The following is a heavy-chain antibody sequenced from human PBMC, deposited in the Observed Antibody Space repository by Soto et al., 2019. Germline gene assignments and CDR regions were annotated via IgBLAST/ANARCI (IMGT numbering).Heavy chain of an antibody. CDR3: SRGTDLRPFDY. J-gene: IGHJ4*01. Sequence: XPAHLLTFASSGDSFASNSAAWYWIRQSPSRGLEWLGRTYYRSKWHSDYAVSVKGRISVDPDASKNQFSLQLNSVTPEDTAVYYCSRGTDLRPFDYWGHGTLVTVSS. CDR1: GDSFASNSAA. D-gene: IGHD3-10*01. CDR2: TYYRSKWHS. V-gene: IGHV6-1*01.